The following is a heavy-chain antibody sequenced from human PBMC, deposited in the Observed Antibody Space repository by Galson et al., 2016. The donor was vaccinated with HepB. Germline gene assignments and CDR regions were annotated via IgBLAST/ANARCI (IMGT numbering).Heavy chain of an antibody. J-gene: IGHJ4*02. V-gene: IGHV4-4*02. D-gene: IGHD3-3*01. CDR2: IYDSGST. Sequence: ETLSLTCAVSGGSISSSNWWSWVRQPPGKGLEWIGEIYDSGSTNYNPSLKSRVTISLDMSKNQFSLKLRSVTAADTAVYYCARDRTLFGVVTALWYWGQGTQVTVSS. CDR1: GGSISSSNW. CDR3: ARDRTLFGVVTALWY.